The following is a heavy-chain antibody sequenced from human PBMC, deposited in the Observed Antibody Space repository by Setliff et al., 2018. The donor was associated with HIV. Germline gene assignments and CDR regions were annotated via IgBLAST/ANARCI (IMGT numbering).Heavy chain of an antibody. CDR3: AKDLDIVVVPAAPDAFDI. Sequence: PGGSLRRSCSASGFTFSSYGIHWVRQAPGKGLEWVAVISYEGSNKYYADSVKGRFTVSSDNSKNTLYLQTNSLRAEDTAVYYCAKDLDIVVVPAAPDAFDIWGQGTMVTVSS. CDR2: ISYEGSNK. V-gene: IGHV3-30*18. D-gene: IGHD2-2*03. CDR1: GFTFSSYG. J-gene: IGHJ3*02.